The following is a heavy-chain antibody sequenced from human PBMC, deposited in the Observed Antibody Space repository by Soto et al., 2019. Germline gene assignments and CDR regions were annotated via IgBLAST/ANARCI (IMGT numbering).Heavy chain of an antibody. CDR2: ISWNSGSI. D-gene: IGHD6-25*01. CDR1: GFTFDDYA. Sequence: PGGSLRLSCAASGFTFDDYAMHWVRQAPGKGLEWVSGISWNSGSIGYADSVKGRFTISRDNAKNSLYLQMNSLRAEDTALYYCAKDILAAFTLFYFDYWGQGTLVTVSS. CDR3: AKDILAAFTLFYFDY. V-gene: IGHV3-9*01. J-gene: IGHJ4*02.